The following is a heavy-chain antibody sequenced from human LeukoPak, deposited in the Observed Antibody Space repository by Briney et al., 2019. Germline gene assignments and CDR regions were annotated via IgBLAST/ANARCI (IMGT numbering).Heavy chain of an antibody. CDR1: GFTFSSCS. V-gene: IGHV3-48*04. Sequence: PGGSLRLSCAASGFTFSSCSIDWVRQAPGKGLEWLSYISSSSSTIYYADSVKGRFTISRDNAKNSVYLQMNSLRAEDTAVYYCARVWSSGYTKDYWGQGTLVTVSS. J-gene: IGHJ4*02. CDR2: ISSSSSTI. D-gene: IGHD3-22*01. CDR3: ARVWSSGYTKDY.